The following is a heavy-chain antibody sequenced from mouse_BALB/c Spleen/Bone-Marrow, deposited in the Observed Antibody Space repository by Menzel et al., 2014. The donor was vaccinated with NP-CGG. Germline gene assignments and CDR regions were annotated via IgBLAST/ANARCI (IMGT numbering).Heavy chain of an antibody. V-gene: IGHV5-9-1*01. D-gene: IGHD4-1*01. J-gene: IGHJ2*01. CDR3: ARQENWALDY. Sequence: EVMLVESGGGLVKPGGSLKLSCAASRFTFSNYAMSWVRQTPEKRLEWVATISSGGSYTYYPDSVKGRFTISRDNAQNTLYLQMSSLRSEDTAMYFCARQENWALDYWGQGTTLTGSS. CDR2: ISSGGSYT. CDR1: RFTFSNYA.